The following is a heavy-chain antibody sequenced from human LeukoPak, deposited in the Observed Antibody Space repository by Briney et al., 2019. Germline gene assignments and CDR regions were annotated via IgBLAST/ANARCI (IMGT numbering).Heavy chain of an antibody. CDR2: INPNSGGT. CDR3: ATGVRGDGHTPIDY. Sequence: GASVKVSCKASGYTFTGYYMHWVRQAPGQGLEWMGWINPNSGGTHYAQNFQGRVTMTRDTSISTAYMELSRLRSDDTAVYYCATGVRGDGHTPIDYWGQGTLVTVSS. J-gene: IGHJ4*02. D-gene: IGHD5-24*01. CDR1: GYTFTGYY. V-gene: IGHV1-2*02.